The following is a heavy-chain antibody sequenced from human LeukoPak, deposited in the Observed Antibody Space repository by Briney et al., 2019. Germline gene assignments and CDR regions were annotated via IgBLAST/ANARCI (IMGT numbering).Heavy chain of an antibody. CDR3: AREIGYYDILTGYYYYYYGMDV. Sequence: GGSLRLSCAASGFTFSSYGMHWVRQAPGKGLEGVAVIWYDGSNKYYADSVKGRFTISRDNSKNTLYLQMNSLRAEDTAVYYCAREIGYYDILTGYYYYYYGMDVWGKGTTVTVSS. J-gene: IGHJ6*04. CDR2: IWYDGSNK. D-gene: IGHD3-9*01. CDR1: GFTFSSYG. V-gene: IGHV3-33*01.